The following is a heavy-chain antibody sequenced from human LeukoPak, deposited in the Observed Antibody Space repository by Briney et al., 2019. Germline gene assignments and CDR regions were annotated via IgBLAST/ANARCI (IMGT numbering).Heavy chain of an antibody. D-gene: IGHD3-10*01. CDR3: ARDRRGSTLGMDV. V-gene: IGHV3-23*01. J-gene: IGHJ6*02. Sequence: GGSLRLSCAASGFTFSSSAMSWVRQAPGKGLEWVSAISNNGGYTYYADSVQGRFTISRDNSKSTLCLQMNSLRAGDTAVYYCARDRRGSTLGMDVWGQGTTVTVSS. CDR2: ISNNGGYT. CDR1: GFTFSSSA.